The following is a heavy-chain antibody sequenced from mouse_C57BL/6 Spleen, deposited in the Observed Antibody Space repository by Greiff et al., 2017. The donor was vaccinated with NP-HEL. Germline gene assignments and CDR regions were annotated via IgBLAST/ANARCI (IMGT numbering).Heavy chain of an antibody. D-gene: IGHD2-3*01. CDR3: ASWDDGYYQWYFDV. J-gene: IGHJ1*03. CDR1: GYTFTSYW. Sequence: QVQLQQSGAELVKPGASVKLSCKASGYTFTSYWMQWVKQRPGQGLEWIGEIDPSDSYTNYNQKFKGKATLTVDTSSSTAYMQLSSLTSEDSAVYYCASWDDGYYQWYFDVWGTGTTVTVSS. V-gene: IGHV1-50*01. CDR2: IDPSDSYT.